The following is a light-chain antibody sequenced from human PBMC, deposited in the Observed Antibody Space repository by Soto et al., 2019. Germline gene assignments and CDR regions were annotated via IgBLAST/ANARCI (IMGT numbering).Light chain of an antibody. J-gene: IGKJ5*01. CDR3: QQRSNGIT. Sequence: EIVLTQSPATLSLSPGERATLSCRASQSVSSYLAWYQQKPGQAPRLLIYDASNRATGIAARFSGSGSGTDFTLTISSLEPEDFAVYYCQQRSNGITFGQRTRLEIK. V-gene: IGKV3-11*01. CDR1: QSVSSY. CDR2: DAS.